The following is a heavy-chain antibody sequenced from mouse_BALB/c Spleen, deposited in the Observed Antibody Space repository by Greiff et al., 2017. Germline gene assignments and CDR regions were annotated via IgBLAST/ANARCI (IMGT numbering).Heavy chain of an antibody. CDR2: IWAGGST. CDR1: GFSLTSYG. Sequence: VQLQESGPGLVAPSQCLSISCTVSGFSLTSYGVHWVRQPPGKGLEWLGVIWAGGSTNYNSALMSRLSISKDNSKSQVFLKMNSLQTDDTAMYYCTRGYYAMDYWGQGTSVTVSS. J-gene: IGHJ4*01. V-gene: IGHV2-9*02. CDR3: TRGYYAMDY.